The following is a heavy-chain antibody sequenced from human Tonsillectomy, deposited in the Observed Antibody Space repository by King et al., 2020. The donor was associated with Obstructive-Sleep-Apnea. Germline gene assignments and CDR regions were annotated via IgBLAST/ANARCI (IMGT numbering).Heavy chain of an antibody. V-gene: IGHV3-7*03. CDR3: AGDRGYDLLTDHHSDDLDV. CDR2: IKQDGSEK. Sequence: VQLVESGGGLVQPGGSLRLCCAASGFTFSSYWMSWVRQAPGGGLEWVANIKQDGSEKNYVDSVKGRFTISRDTAKNSLCLQMNSLRAEDTAVYYCAGDRGYDLLTDHHSDDLDVWGQGTMVTVSS. D-gene: IGHD3-9*01. CDR1: GFTFSSYW. J-gene: IGHJ3*01.